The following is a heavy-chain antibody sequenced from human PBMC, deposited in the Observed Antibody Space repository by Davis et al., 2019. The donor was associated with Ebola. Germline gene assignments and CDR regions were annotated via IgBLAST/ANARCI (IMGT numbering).Heavy chain of an antibody. CDR2: SGGRSLQT. V-gene: IGHV3-11*06. CDR1: GLTFGDGF. D-gene: IGHD3-22*01. CDR3: ARAFYDSSGYHWFDP. J-gene: IGHJ5*02. Sequence: GGSLRLSCAASGLTFGDGFMSWIRQVPGKGLEWVSYSGGRSLQTSYADSVKCRFTISGDSASNSLYLQMNSLRVEDTAVYYCARAFYDSSGYHWFDPWGQGTLVTVSS.